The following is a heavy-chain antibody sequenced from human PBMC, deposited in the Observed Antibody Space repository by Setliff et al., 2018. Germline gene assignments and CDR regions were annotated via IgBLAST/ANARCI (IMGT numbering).Heavy chain of an antibody. CDR2: ISDSGYT. V-gene: IGHV4-61*05. CDR1: GDSISSGYYY. D-gene: IGHD2-2*01. CDR3: ARARPATIAGVVPGVADFGIDV. Sequence: SETLSLTCTVSGDSISSGYYYWAWIRQPPGKGLEWIGYISDSGYTNYNPALKRRVTISLEMSKNQFSLTLSSVTAADTAVYYCARARPATIAGVVPGVADFGIDVWGQGTTVTVSS. J-gene: IGHJ6*02.